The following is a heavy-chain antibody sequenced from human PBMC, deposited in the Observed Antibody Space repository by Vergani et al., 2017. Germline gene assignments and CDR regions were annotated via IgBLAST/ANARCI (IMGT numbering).Heavy chain of an antibody. Sequence: QVQLVESGGGVVQPGRSLRLSCAASGFTFSSYAMHWVRQAPGKGLEWVAVISYDGSNKYYADSVKGRFTISSDNSENTLYLQMNSLRAEDTAVYYCARGASGDYVSSVDYWGQGTLVTVSS. J-gene: IGHJ4*02. D-gene: IGHD4-17*01. V-gene: IGHV3-30-3*01. CDR1: GFTFSSYA. CDR3: ARGASGDYVSSVDY. CDR2: ISYDGSNK.